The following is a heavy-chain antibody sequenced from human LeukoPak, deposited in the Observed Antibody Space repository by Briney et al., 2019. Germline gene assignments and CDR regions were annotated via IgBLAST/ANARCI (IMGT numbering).Heavy chain of an antibody. D-gene: IGHD3-22*01. Sequence: GGPLRLSCAASGFTFSSYGMHWVRQAPGKGLEWVAVISYDGSNKYYADSVKGRFTISRDNSKNTLYLQMNSLRAEDTAVYYCARGVYDSSSYRHNWFDPWGQGTLVTVPS. CDR2: ISYDGSNK. J-gene: IGHJ5*02. V-gene: IGHV3-30*03. CDR1: GFTFSSYG. CDR3: ARGVYDSSSYRHNWFDP.